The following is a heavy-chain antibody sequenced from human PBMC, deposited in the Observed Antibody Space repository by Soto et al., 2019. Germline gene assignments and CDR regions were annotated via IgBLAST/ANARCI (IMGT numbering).Heavy chain of an antibody. CDR1: GYPFSSIG. D-gene: IGHD6-19*01. J-gene: IGHJ4*02. V-gene: IGHV1-18*01. CDR3: ARVLVAGPYFDY. Sequence: ASVKVSCKASGYPFSSIGISWVRQAPGQGLEWMGWISAYNGNTNYAQKLQGRVTMTTDTSTSTAYMELRSLRSDDTAVYYCARVLVAGPYFDYWGQGTLVTVSS. CDR2: ISAYNGNT.